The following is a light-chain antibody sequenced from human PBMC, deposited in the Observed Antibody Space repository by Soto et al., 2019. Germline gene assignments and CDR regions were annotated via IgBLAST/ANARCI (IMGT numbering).Light chain of an antibody. CDR1: QSVAGN. J-gene: IGKJ1*01. Sequence: EIVMTQSPATLSVSPGERATLSCRASQSVAGNLAWYQHKPGQPPTLLIYAASSRVTGIPDRFSGSGSGTDFTLTISRLEPEDFAVYYCQQYGSSSTWTFGQGTKVEIK. CDR3: QQYGSSSTWT. CDR2: AAS. V-gene: IGKV3-20*01.